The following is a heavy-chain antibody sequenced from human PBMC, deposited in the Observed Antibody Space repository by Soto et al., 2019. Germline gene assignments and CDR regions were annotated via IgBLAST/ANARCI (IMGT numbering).Heavy chain of an antibody. D-gene: IGHD5-12*01. CDR1: GGSISSGGYY. CDR3: AREEMATSHFDY. Sequence: QVQLQESGPGLVKPSQTLSLTCTVSGGSISSGGYYWSWIRQHPGKGLEWIGYIYYSGSTYYNPSLTSRVTISVDKSKNQLSLKLSSVTAADTAVYYCAREEMATSHFDYWGQGTLVTVSS. J-gene: IGHJ4*02. CDR2: IYYSGST. V-gene: IGHV4-31*03.